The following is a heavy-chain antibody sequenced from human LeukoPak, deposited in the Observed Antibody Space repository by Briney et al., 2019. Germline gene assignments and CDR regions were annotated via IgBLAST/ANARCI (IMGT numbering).Heavy chain of an antibody. Sequence: GGSLRLSCAASGFTFSAYAMHWVRQAPGKGLEWVAIISYDGNIKYQADSVKGRFTISRDDSKNTLYLQMNSLRAEDRAVYYCARDRSANSRVYYFDYWGQGTLVTVSS. D-gene: IGHD4/OR15-4a*01. CDR2: ISYDGNIK. V-gene: IGHV3-30-3*01. CDR3: ARDRSANSRVYYFDY. J-gene: IGHJ4*02. CDR1: GFTFSAYA.